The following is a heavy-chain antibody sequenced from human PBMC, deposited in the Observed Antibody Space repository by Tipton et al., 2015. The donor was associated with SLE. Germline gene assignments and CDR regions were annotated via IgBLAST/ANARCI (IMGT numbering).Heavy chain of an antibody. Sequence: SLRLSCAASGFSFSSHGMHWVRQAPGKGLEWVGVIQYDGNNKYYADSVKARFTISRDNSKSTLDLEMNSLRAEDTAVYYCAKDLLTGVNYYYGMDVWGQGTTVTVSS. CDR2: IQYDGNNK. D-gene: IGHD1-20*01. CDR3: AKDLLTGVNYYYGMDV. J-gene: IGHJ6*02. CDR1: GFSFSSHG. V-gene: IGHV3-33*06.